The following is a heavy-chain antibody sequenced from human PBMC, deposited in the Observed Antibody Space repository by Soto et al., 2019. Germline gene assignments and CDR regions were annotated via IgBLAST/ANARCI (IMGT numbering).Heavy chain of an antibody. Sequence: SGPTLVNPTETLTLTCTFSGFSLRTRGMCVTWIRQPPGKALEWLARIDWDNDKYYSTSLKTRLSISKDTSKNQVVLTMTNMDPGDTATYYCARMGGTARPLDCWGQGTLVTVSS. V-gene: IGHV2-70*11. CDR1: GFSLRTRGMC. CDR2: IDWDNDK. D-gene: IGHD6-6*01. CDR3: ARMGGTARPLDC. J-gene: IGHJ4*02.